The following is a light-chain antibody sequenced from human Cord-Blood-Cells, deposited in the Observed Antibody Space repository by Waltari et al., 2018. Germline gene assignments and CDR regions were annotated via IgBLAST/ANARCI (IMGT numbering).Light chain of an antibody. CDR3: QQDDNLTLT. CDR2: DAS. CDR1: QDISNY. J-gene: IGKJ4*01. V-gene: IGKV1-33*01. Sequence: DIQMTQSPSSLSASVGDRVTINCQASQDISNYLNWYQQKPGKAPKLLIYDASNLETVVPSRFSGSGSGTDFTFTISSLPPEDSATYYWQQDDNLTLTCGGGTKVEIK.